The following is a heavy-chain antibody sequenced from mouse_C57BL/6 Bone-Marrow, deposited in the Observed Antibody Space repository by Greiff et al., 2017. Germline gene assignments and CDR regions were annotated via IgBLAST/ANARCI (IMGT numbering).Heavy chain of an antibody. V-gene: IGHV1-52*01. CDR3: ARYGYYPFDV. CDR2: IDPSDSET. D-gene: IGHD2-3*01. J-gene: IGHJ1*03. CDR1: GYTFTSYW. Sequence: QVQLQQPGAELVRPGSSVKLSCKASGYTFTSYWMHWVKQRPIQGLEWIGNIDPSDSETHYNQKFEDKATLTVDKSSSTAYMQLSSLTSEDSAVYYCARYGYYPFDVWGTGTTVTVSS.